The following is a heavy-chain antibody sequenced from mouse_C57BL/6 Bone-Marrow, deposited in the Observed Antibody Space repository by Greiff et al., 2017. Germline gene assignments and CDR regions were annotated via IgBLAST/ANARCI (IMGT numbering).Heavy chain of an antibody. CDR2: IYPSDSET. CDR1: GYTFTSYW. J-gene: IGHJ4*01. V-gene: IGHV1-61*01. Sequence: QVQLQQPGAELVRPGSSVKLSCKASGYTFTSYWMDWVKQRPGQGLEWIGNIYPSDSETHYNQKFKDKATLTVDKSSSTAYMQLSSLTSEDSAVYYGAGGGLPFYAMDYWGQGTSVTVSS. CDR3: AGGGLPFYAMDY.